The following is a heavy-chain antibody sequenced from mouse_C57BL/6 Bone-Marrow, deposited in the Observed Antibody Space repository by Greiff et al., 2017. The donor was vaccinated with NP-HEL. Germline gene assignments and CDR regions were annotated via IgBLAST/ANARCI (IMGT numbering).Heavy chain of an antibody. CDR2: IDPSDSET. J-gene: IGHJ2*01. V-gene: IGHV1-52*01. Sequence: QVQLQQPGAELVRPGSSVKLSCKASGYTFTSYWMHWVKQRPIQGLEWIGNIDPSDSETHYTQKFQDKATLTVDKSSSTAYMQLSSLTSEDSAVYYCARGGPYYFDYWGQGTTLTVSS. CDR1: GYTFTSYW. CDR3: ARGGPYYFDY.